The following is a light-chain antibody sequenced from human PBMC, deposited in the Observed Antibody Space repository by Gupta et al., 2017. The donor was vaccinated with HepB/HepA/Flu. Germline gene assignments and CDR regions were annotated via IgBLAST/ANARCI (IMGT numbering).Light chain of an antibody. Sequence: QSVLTQPPSASGTPGQRVTISCSGRSPNIRNNPISWYQQLPGTAPKLLMYSNDQRHSGVPARFSGSKSATTASVAISGLQAEDEADYYCAAWDASMNGWVFGGGTKLTVL. CDR3: AAWDASMNGWV. CDR1: SPNIRNNP. V-gene: IGLV1-44*01. CDR2: SND. J-gene: IGLJ3*02.